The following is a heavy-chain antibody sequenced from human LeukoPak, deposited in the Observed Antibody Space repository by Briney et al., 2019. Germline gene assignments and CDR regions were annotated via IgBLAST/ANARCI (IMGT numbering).Heavy chain of an antibody. J-gene: IGHJ4*02. CDR1: GYTFTSYG. Sequence: ASVKVSCKASGYTFTSYGISWVRQAPGQGLEGMGWISGYNGNTKNAQKLQGRVTMTTDTSTSTAYMELRSLTSDDTAVYYCARDHSSSGQLFDYWGQGTPVTVSS. V-gene: IGHV1-18*01. D-gene: IGHD6-13*01. CDR3: ARDHSSSGQLFDY. CDR2: ISGYNGNT.